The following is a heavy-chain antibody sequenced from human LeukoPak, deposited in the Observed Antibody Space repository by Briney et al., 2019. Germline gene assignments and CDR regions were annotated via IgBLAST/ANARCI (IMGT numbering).Heavy chain of an antibody. CDR1: GGSISSDY. Sequence: SETLSLTCTVSGGSISSDYWSWIRQPPGKGLEWIGYIHYTGSSNYNPSLKSRVTMSVDTSKNQLSLTLGSVTAADTAVYHCASGTKTTGYFDFWGPGTLVTVSS. D-gene: IGHD1-1*01. V-gene: IGHV4-59*01. CDR3: ASGTKTTGYFDF. CDR2: IHYTGSS. J-gene: IGHJ4*02.